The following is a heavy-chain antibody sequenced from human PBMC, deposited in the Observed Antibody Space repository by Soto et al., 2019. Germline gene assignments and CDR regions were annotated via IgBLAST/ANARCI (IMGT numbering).Heavy chain of an antibody. J-gene: IGHJ4*02. V-gene: IGHV4-34*01. Sequence: PSETLSLTCAVYGGSFSGYYWSWIRQPPGKGLEWIGEINHSGSTNYNPSLKSRVTISVDTSKNQFSLKLSSVTAADTAVYYCARATRPDILTGYYLYYFDYWGQGTLVTVSS. CDR1: GGSFSGYY. D-gene: IGHD3-9*01. CDR3: ARATRPDILTGYYLYYFDY. CDR2: INHSGST.